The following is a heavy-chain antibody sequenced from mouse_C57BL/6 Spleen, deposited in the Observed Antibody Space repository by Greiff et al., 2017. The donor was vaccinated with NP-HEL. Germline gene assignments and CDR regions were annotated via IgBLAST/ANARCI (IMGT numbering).Heavy chain of an antibody. CDR3: ATPTAQATLYYAMDY. V-gene: IGHV2-4*01. Sequence: VQLQQSGPGLVQPSQRLSISCTVSGFSLTSYGVHWVRQPPGKGLEWLGVIWSGGSTDYNAAFISRLSIRKANSKSQVFFKMNRLQADDTAIYYCATPTAQATLYYAMDYWGQGTSVTVSS. D-gene: IGHD3-2*02. J-gene: IGHJ4*01. CDR1: GFSLTSYG. CDR2: IWSGGST.